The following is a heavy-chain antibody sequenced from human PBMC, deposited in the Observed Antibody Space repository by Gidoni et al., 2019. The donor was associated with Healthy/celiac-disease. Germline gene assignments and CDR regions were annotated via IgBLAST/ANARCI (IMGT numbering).Heavy chain of an antibody. Sequence: QVQLVESGGGLVKPGGSLRLSCAASGFTFSDYYMSWIRQAPGKGLEWVSYISSSSSYTNYADSVKGRFTISRDNAKNSLYLQMNSLRAEDTAVYYCARDYCSSTSCYSYYYGMDVWGQGTTVTVSS. V-gene: IGHV3-11*06. CDR2: ISSSSSYT. CDR3: ARDYCSSTSCYSYYYGMDV. J-gene: IGHJ6*02. CDR1: GFTFSDYY. D-gene: IGHD2-2*02.